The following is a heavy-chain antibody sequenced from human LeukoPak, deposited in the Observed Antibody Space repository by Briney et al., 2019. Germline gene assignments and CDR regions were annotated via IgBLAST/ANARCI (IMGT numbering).Heavy chain of an antibody. CDR2: IYYSGST. V-gene: IGHV4-59*08. CDR1: GGSISTYY. Sequence: SETLSLTCTVSGGSISTYYWSWIRQPPGKGLEWIGHIYYSGSTNYNPSLKGRVTISLDTSRNQFSLKLSSVTAADTAVYYCARRVGDLKRYYFDYWGQGTLVTVSS. D-gene: IGHD3-10*01. CDR3: ARRVGDLKRYYFDY. J-gene: IGHJ4*02.